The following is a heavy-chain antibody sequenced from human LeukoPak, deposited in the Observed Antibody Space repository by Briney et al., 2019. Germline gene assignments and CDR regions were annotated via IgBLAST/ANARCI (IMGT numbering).Heavy chain of an antibody. J-gene: IGHJ6*02. Sequence: PGGSLRLSCAASRFTFSDYYMSWIRQAPGKGLEWVSYISSSGSTIYYADSVKGRFTISRDNAKNSLYLQMNSLRAEDTAVYYCARDRGSSWSYYYYGMDVWGQGTTVTVSS. V-gene: IGHV3-11*01. D-gene: IGHD6-13*01. CDR2: ISSSGSTI. CDR3: ARDRGSSWSYYYYGMDV. CDR1: RFTFSDYY.